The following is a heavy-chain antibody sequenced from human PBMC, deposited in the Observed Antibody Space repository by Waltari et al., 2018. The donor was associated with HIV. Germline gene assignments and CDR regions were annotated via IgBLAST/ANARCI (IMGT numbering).Heavy chain of an antibody. CDR2: IYYSGRT. Sequence: QLHLQESGPGLVKPSETLSLTCTVSGGSISSSSYYWGWIRQPPEKGLEWIGSIYYSGRTYYTPSLKIRVIRSVDTSKNQFSVKLSSVTAADTAVYYCARMGQTDDILTGHHYWGQGTLVTVSS. CDR3: ARMGQTDDILTGHHY. V-gene: IGHV4-39*01. D-gene: IGHD3-9*01. CDR1: GGSISSSSYY. J-gene: IGHJ4*02.